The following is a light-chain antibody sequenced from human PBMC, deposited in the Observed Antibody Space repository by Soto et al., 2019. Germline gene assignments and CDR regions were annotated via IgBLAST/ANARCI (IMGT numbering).Light chain of an antibody. CDR2: EVS. Sequence: HSVLTQPASVSGSPVQSITISCTGTSSDVGGYNYVSWYQQHPGKAPKLMIYEVSNRPSGVSNRFSGSKSGNTASLTISGLQAEDEADYYCSSYTSSSTYAFGTGTKVTVL. J-gene: IGLJ1*01. CDR3: SSYTSSSTYA. CDR1: SSDVGGYNY. V-gene: IGLV2-14*01.